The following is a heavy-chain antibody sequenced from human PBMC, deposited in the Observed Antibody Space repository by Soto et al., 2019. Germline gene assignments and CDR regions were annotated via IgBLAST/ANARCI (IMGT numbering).Heavy chain of an antibody. V-gene: IGHV1-46*01. J-gene: IGHJ4*02. CDR2: INPSGGST. CDR3: ASSFSYYDSSGPVL. CDR1: VYTFTSYY. Sequence: GASVTVSCKASVYTFTSYYMHWVRQAHGQGLEWMGIINPSGGSTSYAQKFQGRVTMTRDTSTSTVYMELSSLRSEDTAVYYCASSFSYYDSSGPVLWGQGTLVTVSS. D-gene: IGHD3-22*01.